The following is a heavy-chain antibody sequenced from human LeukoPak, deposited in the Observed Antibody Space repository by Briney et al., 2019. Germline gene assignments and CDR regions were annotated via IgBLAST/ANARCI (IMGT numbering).Heavy chain of an antibody. J-gene: IGHJ4*02. CDR3: ARESSSSLDY. CDR1: GYTCTSYD. D-gene: IGHD6-6*01. CDR2: MNPNSGNT. Sequence: ASVKVSCKASGYTCTSYDINWVRQATGQGLEWMGWMNPNSGNTGYAQKFQGRVTITRNTSISTAYMEPSSLRSEDTAVYYCARESSSSLDYWGQGTLVTVSS. V-gene: IGHV1-8*03.